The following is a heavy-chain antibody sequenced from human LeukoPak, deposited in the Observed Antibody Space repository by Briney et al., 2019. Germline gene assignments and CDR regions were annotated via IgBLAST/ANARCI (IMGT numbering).Heavy chain of an antibody. V-gene: IGHV1-2*02. Sequence: ASVKVSCKASGYTFTGYYMHWVRQVPGQGLEWMGWINPNSGGTNYAQKFQGRVTMTRDTSISTAYMELSRLRSDDTAVYYCARYPGGIVVVPAAMNNWFDPWGQGTLVTVSS. J-gene: IGHJ5*02. D-gene: IGHD2-2*01. CDR1: GYTFTGYY. CDR3: ARYPGGIVVVPAAMNNWFDP. CDR2: INPNSGGT.